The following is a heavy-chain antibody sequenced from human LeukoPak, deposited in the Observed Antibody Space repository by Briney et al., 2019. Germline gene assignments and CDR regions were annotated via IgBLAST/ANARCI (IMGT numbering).Heavy chain of an antibody. V-gene: IGHV3-30*18. Sequence: GGSLRLSCAASGFTFSNFGMHWVRQAPGKGLEWVAVISYDAKVTYYADSVKGRFTISRDNSKNTLYPQMNSLRAEDTAVYYCAKTGYGDYVSIDWFDPWGQGTLVTVSS. J-gene: IGHJ5*02. D-gene: IGHD4-17*01. CDR2: ISYDAKVT. CDR3: AKTGYGDYVSIDWFDP. CDR1: GFTFSNFG.